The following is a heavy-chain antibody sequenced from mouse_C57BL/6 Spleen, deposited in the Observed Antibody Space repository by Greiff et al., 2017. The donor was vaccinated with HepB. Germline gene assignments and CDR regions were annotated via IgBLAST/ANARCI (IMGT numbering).Heavy chain of an antibody. CDR1: GYTFTEYT. CDR2: FYPGSGSI. CDR3: ARHEVGTEAMDY. V-gene: IGHV1-62-2*01. J-gene: IGHJ4*01. Sequence: VQGVESGAELVKPGASVKLSCKASGYTFTEYTIHWVKQRSGQGLEWIGWFYPGSGSIKYNEKFKDKATLTADKSSSTVYMELSRLTSEDSAVYFWARHEVGTEAMDYWGQGTSVTVSS. D-gene: IGHD4-1*01.